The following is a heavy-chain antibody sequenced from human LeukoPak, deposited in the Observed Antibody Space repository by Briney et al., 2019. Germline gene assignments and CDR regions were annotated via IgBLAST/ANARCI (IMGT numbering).Heavy chain of an antibody. J-gene: IGHJ4*02. D-gene: IGHD3-10*01. V-gene: IGHV3-43D*03. CDR3: AKDRGRGSGSYYMYYFDY. Sequence: GGSLRLSCAASGFTFDDYAMHWVRQAPGKGLERVSPISWDGGSTYYAGSVKGRFTISRDNSKNSLYLQMNSLRAEDTALYYCAKDRGRGSGSYYMYYFDYWGQGTLVTVSS. CDR2: ISWDGGST. CDR1: GFTFDDYA.